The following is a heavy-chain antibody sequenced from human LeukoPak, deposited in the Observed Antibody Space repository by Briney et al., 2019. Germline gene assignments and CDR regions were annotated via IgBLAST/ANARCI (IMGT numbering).Heavy chain of an antibody. CDR2: ISTDGTST. V-gene: IGHV3-74*01. J-gene: IGHJ3*02. D-gene: IGHD3-9*01. CDR3: ARTIGSKNAFDI. Sequence: PGGSLRLSCAASGFTFSSYAMSWVRQAPGKGLVWVSRISTDGTSTNYADSVKGRFTISRDNGNNTLYLQMNSLRAEDTAVYYCARTIGSKNAFDIWGQGTMVTVSS. CDR1: GFTFSSYA.